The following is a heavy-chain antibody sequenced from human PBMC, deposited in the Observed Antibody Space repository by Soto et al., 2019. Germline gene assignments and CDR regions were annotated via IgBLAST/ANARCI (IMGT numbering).Heavy chain of an antibody. CDR1: GGSISSSSYY. V-gene: IGHV4-39*02. CDR3: ARERGYCSNGVWYLCAFDI. CDR2: IYYSGST. D-gene: IGHD2-8*01. J-gene: IGHJ3*02. Sequence: QLQLQESGPGLVKPSVTLSLTCTVSGGSISSSSYYWGWIRQPPGKGLEWIGNIYYSGSTYYNPTFKRRDTISVKTSKNHFSLKLSSVTAAGTAVYYCARERGYCSNGVWYLCAFDIWGQATMVTVSS.